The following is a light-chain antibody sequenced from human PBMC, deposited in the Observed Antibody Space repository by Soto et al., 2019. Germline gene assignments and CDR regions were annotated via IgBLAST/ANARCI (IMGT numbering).Light chain of an antibody. CDR3: QQYGTSHT. Sequence: EIVLTQSPGTLSLSPGERVTLSCRASQSVSNSYLAWYQQKPGQALRLLIYGASSRATGIPDRFSGSGSGTDFTLTSTRLEPEDFAVYYCQQYGTSHTFGQGTKLEIK. V-gene: IGKV3-20*01. J-gene: IGKJ2*01. CDR1: QSVSNSY. CDR2: GAS.